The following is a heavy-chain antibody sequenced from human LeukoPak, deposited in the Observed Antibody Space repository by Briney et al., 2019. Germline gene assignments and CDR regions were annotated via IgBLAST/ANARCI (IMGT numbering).Heavy chain of an antibody. J-gene: IGHJ4*02. Sequence: GGSLRLSCTTSGFTFSTYWMTWVRQAPGKGLEWVANIKPDGSETSYVDSVKGRFTISRDDADHSLYLQMNSLRGEDTAVYYCARETGTTGTPYYFDFWGQGALVTVSS. CDR1: GFTFSTYW. CDR3: ARETGTTGTPYYFDF. CDR2: IKPDGSET. V-gene: IGHV3-7*01. D-gene: IGHD1-7*01.